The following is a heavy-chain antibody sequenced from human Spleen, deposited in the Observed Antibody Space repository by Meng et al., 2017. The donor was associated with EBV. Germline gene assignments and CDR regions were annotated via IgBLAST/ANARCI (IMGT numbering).Heavy chain of an antibody. D-gene: IGHD1-1*01. CDR2: IIGDNGNT. J-gene: IGHJ4*02. V-gene: IGHV1-3*01. Sequence: QVQVVQSGAEVKKPGASVKVSCKASGYTFTSYSMHWVRQAPGQRLEWMGCIIGDNGNTKYSQIFEDRLTITRDTSASTAYMELTSLRSEDTAVYFCAREPPGGTRGFDYWGQGTLVTVSS. CDR3: AREPPGGTRGFDY. CDR1: GYTFTSYS.